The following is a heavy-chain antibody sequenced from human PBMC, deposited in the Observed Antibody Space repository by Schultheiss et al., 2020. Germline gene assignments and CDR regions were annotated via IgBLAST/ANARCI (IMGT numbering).Heavy chain of an antibody. CDR2: IYHSGST. J-gene: IGHJ6*02. Sequence: SETLSLTCAVSGGSISSGGYSWSWIRQPPGKGLEWIGYIYHSGSTYYNPSLKSRVTISVDRSKNQFSLKLSSVTAADTAVYYCARGYYYGSGSYYNVGMDVWGQGTTVTVSS. CDR1: GGSISSGGYS. V-gene: IGHV4-30-2*01. D-gene: IGHD3-10*01. CDR3: ARGYYYGSGSYYNVGMDV.